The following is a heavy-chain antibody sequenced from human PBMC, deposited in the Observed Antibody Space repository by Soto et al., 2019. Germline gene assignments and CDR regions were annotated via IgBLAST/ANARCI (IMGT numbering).Heavy chain of an antibody. Sequence: GESLKISWKGFEYSFTSHWSVWMRQIPGKGLEWMGIIYPGDSDTRYSPSFRGQVTISVDKSVTTAFLQWSSLKASDTAMYYCATIGQSYYGGAGYWGQGTLVTVSS. CDR3: ATIGQSYYGGAGY. J-gene: IGHJ4*02. V-gene: IGHV5-51*01. CDR1: EYSFTSHW. D-gene: IGHD3-10*01. CDR2: IYPGDSDT.